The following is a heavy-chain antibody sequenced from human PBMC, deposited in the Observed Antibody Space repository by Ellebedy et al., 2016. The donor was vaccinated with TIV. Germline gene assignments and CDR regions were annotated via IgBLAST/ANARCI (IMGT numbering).Heavy chain of an antibody. V-gene: IGHV6-1*01. Sequence: SQTLSLTXXISGDSVSSNSAAWNRIRQSPSRGLEWLGRTYYRSKWYYECAVSVKGRITINTDTSKNQFSLQLNSVTPEDTAIYYCARGVRGTGYSVWGQGTLVTVSS. CDR2: TYYRSKWYY. J-gene: IGHJ4*02. CDR1: GDSVSSNSAA. D-gene: IGHD3-9*01. CDR3: ARGVRGTGYSV.